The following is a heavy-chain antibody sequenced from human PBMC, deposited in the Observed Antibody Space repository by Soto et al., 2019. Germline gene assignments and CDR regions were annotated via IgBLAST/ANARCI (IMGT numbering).Heavy chain of an antibody. CDR1: GYTFTRYG. J-gene: IGHJ6*02. V-gene: IGHV1-18*01. CDR3: AMVDVYVTPSPQDV. Sequence: QVQLVQSGAEVKNRGASVKVSCKASGYTFTRYGIGWARKAPGQGLEWMGWINTYNGNTNYAQNVQGRVTLTTDTSTSTAYMELRSLRSNDTAIYYCAMVDVYVTPSPQDVWGQGTTVIVSS. D-gene: IGHD3-16*01. CDR2: INTYNGNT.